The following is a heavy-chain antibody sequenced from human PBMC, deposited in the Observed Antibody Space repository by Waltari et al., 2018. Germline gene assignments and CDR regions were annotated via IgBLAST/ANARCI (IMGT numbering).Heavy chain of an antibody. Sequence: QVQLQESGPGLVKPSETLSLTCTVSGGSISSYYWSWIRQPAGKGLEWIGRIYTSGSTNYNPPLKSRVTMSVDTSKNQFSLKLSSVTAADTAVDYCARPPPRGTFGPFVVVPAATLILFVYWGQGTLVTVSS. CDR3: ARPPPRGTFGPFVVVPAATLILFVY. CDR1: GGSISSYY. CDR2: IYTSGST. J-gene: IGHJ4*02. V-gene: IGHV4-4*07. D-gene: IGHD2-2*01.